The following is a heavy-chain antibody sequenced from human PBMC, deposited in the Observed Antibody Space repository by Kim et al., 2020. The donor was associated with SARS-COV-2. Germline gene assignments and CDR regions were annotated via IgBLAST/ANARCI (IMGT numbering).Heavy chain of an antibody. J-gene: IGHJ4*02. CDR3: AKDPTSGYSSGWNTPSGARFDY. V-gene: IGHV3-23*01. D-gene: IGHD6-19*01. CDR2: ISGSGGST. Sequence: GGSLRLSCAASGFTFSSYAMSWVRQAPGKGLEWVSAISGSGGSTYYADSVKGRFTISRDNSKNTLYLQMNSLRAEDTAVYYCAKDPTSGYSSGWNTPSGARFDYWGQGTLVTVSS. CDR1: GFTFSSYA.